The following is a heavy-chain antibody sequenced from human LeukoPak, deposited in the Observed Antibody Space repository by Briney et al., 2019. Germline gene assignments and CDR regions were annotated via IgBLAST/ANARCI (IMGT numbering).Heavy chain of an antibody. CDR2: MSPNSGDT. Sequence: WIGWMSPNSGDTGYAQKFQDRVTMTRNTSISTAYMELSSLRSVDTAVYYCAGGPPNWGYDYWGPGTLVTVSS. CDR3: AGGPPNWGYDY. J-gene: IGHJ4*02. V-gene: IGHV1-8*01. D-gene: IGHD7-27*01.